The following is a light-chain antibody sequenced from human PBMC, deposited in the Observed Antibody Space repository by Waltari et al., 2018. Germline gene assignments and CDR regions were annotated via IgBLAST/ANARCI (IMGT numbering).Light chain of an antibody. Sequence: QSALTQPASVSGSLGQSITISCSETADNVDILYLVSWYHRHPGRAPRLLIYDITQRPSGISDRFSGSKAGKTASLTISGLQAEDEADYYCCSFAGYGIYVFGSGTHVTVL. CDR2: DIT. V-gene: IGLV2-23*02. J-gene: IGLJ1*01. CDR1: ADNVDILYL. CDR3: CSFAGYGIYV.